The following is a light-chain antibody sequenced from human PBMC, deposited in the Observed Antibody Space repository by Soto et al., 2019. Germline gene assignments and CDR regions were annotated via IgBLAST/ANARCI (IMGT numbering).Light chain of an antibody. CDR3: QAWVTNTGV. V-gene: IGLV3-1*01. J-gene: IGLJ1*01. CDR2: QDT. CDR1: KLGDKF. Sequence: SYELTQPPSVSVSPGQTATITCSGDKLGDKFASWYQQKPGQSPVLVIYQDTKRPSGIPERFSGSNSGNTATLTISGTQAMDEADYYCQAWVTNTGVFGTGTKLTVL.